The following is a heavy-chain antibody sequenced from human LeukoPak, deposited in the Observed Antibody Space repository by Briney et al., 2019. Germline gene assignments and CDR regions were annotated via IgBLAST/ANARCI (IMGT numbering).Heavy chain of an antibody. V-gene: IGHV4-30-2*01. D-gene: IGHD3-22*01. CDR1: GGSISSGGYY. Sequence: PSETLSLTCTVSGGSISSGGYYWSWIRQPPGKGLEWIGYIYHSGSTYYNPSLKSRVTISVDRSKNQFSLKLSSVTAADTAVYYCARTPYYDSTGWGYWFDYWGQGTLVTVSS. J-gene: IGHJ4*02. CDR2: IYHSGST. CDR3: ARTPYYDSTGWGYWFDY.